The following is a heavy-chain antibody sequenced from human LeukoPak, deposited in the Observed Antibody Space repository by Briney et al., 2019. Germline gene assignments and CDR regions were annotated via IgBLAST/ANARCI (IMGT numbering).Heavy chain of an antibody. J-gene: IGHJ6*02. CDR1: GFTFSSYG. CDR2: IWYDGSNK. V-gene: IGHV3-33*01. CDR3: ARDNGAGSSSWWDYYYGMDV. Sequence: PGGSLRLSCAASGFTFSSYGMHGVRQAPGKGLEWVAVIWYDGSNKYYADSVKGRFTISRDNSKNTLYLQMNSLRAEDTAVYYCARDNGAGSSSWWDYYYGMDVWGQGTTVTVSS. D-gene: IGHD6-13*01.